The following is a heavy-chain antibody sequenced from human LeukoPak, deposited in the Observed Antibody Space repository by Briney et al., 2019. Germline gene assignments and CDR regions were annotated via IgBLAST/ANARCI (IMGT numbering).Heavy chain of an antibody. Sequence: PGGSLRLSCAASGFTFSSYAMSWLRQAPGKGLGWVSAISGSGGSTYYADSVKGRFTISRDNSKNTLYLQMNSLRAEDTALYYCAKASYSSSWLPPLDGMDVWGQGTTVTVS. D-gene: IGHD6-13*01. CDR3: AKASYSSSWLPPLDGMDV. CDR1: GFTFSSYA. J-gene: IGHJ6*02. V-gene: IGHV3-23*01. CDR2: ISGSGGST.